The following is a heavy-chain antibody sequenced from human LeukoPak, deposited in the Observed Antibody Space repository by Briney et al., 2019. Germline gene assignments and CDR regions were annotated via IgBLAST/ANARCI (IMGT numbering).Heavy chain of an antibody. J-gene: IGHJ3*02. CDR1: GFTFSSHS. CDR3: TVPLYFAYAFDI. Sequence: TGGSLRLSCGDSGFTFSSHSMNWVRQAPGKGLEWVSSISSSSSYIYYADSVKGRFTISRDNAKNSLYLQMNSLRAEDTAVYYCTVPLYFAYAFDIWGQGTMVTVSS. D-gene: IGHD3-9*01. CDR2: ISSSSSYI. V-gene: IGHV3-21*01.